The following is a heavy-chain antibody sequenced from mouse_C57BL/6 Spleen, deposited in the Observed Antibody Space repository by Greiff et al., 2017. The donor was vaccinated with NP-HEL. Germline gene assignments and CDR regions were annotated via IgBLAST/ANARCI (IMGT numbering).Heavy chain of an antibody. V-gene: IGHV1-72*01. J-gene: IGHJ1*03. Sequence: QVQLQQSGAELVKPGASVKLSCKASGYTFTSYWMHWVKQRPGRGLEWIGRIDPNSGGIKYNEKFKSKATLTVDKPSSTAYMQLSSLTSEDSAVYYCARGPITTVVDWYFDVWGTGTTVTVSS. D-gene: IGHD1-1*01. CDR2: IDPNSGGI. CDR1: GYTFTSYW. CDR3: ARGPITTVVDWYFDV.